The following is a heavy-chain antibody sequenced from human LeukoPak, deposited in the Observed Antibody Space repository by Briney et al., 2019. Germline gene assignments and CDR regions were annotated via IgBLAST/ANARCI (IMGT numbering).Heavy chain of an antibody. J-gene: IGHJ4*01. CDR2: MNPNSGNT. CDR3: ARGHFHLDSTGYSSFYH. CDR1: GYTFTSYD. Sequence: ASVKVSCKASGYTFTSYDINWVRQATGQGLEWMGWMNPNSGNTGYAQKFQGRVTITRNTSISTAYMELSSLRAEDTAVYYCARGHFHLDSTGYSSFYHWGHGTLVTVSS. D-gene: IGHD3-22*01. V-gene: IGHV1-8*03.